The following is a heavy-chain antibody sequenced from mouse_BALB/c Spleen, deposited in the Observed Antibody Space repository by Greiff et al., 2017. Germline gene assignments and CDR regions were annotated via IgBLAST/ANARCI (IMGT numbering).Heavy chain of an antibody. V-gene: IGHV3-6*02. Sequence: DVHLVESGPGLVKPSQSLSLTCSVTGYSITSGYYWNWIRQFPGNKLEWMGYISYDGSNNYNPSLKNRISITRDTSKNQFFLKLNSVTTEDTATYYCARGDGYYGYWGQGTTLTVSS. J-gene: IGHJ2*01. D-gene: IGHD2-3*01. CDR2: ISYDGSN. CDR3: ARGDGYYGY. CDR1: GYSITSGYY.